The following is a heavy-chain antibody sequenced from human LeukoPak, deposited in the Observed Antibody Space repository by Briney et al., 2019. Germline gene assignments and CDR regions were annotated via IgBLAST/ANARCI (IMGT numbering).Heavy chain of an antibody. CDR3: ARAAVAGIWFDS. CDR2: IYYSGST. Sequence: PSETLSLTCTVSGGSMSSYYWSWLRQPPGKGPEWIAYIYYSGSTNYNPSLKSRLTISVDTPKNQFSLKLSSVTAADTAVYYCARAAVAGIWFDSWGQGTLVTVSS. J-gene: IGHJ5*01. D-gene: IGHD6-19*01. V-gene: IGHV4-59*12. CDR1: GGSMSSYY.